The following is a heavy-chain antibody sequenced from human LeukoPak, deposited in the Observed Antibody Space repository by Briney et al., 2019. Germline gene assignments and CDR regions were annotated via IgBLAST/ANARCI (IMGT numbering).Heavy chain of an antibody. V-gene: IGHV4-61*02. CDR3: ARVTTIFGVVTDNFDY. D-gene: IGHD3-3*01. Sequence: SETLSLTCTVSGGSISSGSYYSSWIRQPAGKGLEWIGRIYTSGSTNYNPSLKSRVTISVDTSKNQFSLKLSSVTAADTAVYYCARVTTIFGVVTDNFDYWGQGTLVTVSS. CDR1: GGSISSGSYY. J-gene: IGHJ4*02. CDR2: IYTSGST.